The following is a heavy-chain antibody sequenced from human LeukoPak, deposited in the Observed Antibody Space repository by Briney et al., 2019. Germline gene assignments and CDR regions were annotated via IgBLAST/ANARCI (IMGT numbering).Heavy chain of an antibody. Sequence: EASVKVSCKTSGYTFTGYDINWVRQAPGQGLEWMGWMKSNSGDTHFAQKFQGRVTMTRNTSISTAFMELSSLRPEDTAVYYCARGEYSSSWYPFDNWGQGSLVTVSS. D-gene: IGHD6-13*01. CDR2: MKSNSGDT. V-gene: IGHV1-8*01. CDR1: GYTFTGYD. J-gene: IGHJ4*02. CDR3: ARGEYSSSWYPFDN.